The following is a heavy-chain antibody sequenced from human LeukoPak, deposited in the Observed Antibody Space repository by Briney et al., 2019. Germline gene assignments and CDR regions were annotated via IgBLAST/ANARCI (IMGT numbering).Heavy chain of an antibody. Sequence: PGGSLRLSCAASGFTFSSYTMDWVRQAPGKGLEWVSSISSSSSYIYYADSVKGRFTISRDNAKNSLHLQMNSLRPEDTAMYFCAREGLYSGSASSDLDYWGQGTLVTVSS. J-gene: IGHJ4*02. V-gene: IGHV3-21*04. CDR2: ISSSSSYI. CDR3: AREGLYSGSASSDLDY. D-gene: IGHD3-10*01. CDR1: GFTFSSYT.